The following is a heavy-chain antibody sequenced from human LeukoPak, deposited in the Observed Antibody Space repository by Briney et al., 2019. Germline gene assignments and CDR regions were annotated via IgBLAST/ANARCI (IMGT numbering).Heavy chain of an antibody. V-gene: IGHV1-18*01. Sequence: ASVKVSCKASGYTFTTYSIHWVRQAPGQGLEWMAWINVGNGNTNYAQKLQGRVTMTTDTSTSTAYMELRSLRSDDTAVYYCARDEGAAMVPHWGQGTLVTVSS. J-gene: IGHJ4*02. CDR2: INVGNGNT. CDR3: ARDEGAAMVPH. CDR1: GYTFTTYS. D-gene: IGHD3-10*01.